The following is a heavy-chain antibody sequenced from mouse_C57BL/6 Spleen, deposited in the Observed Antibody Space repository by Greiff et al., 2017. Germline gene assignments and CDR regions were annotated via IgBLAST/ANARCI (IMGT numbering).Heavy chain of an antibody. Sequence: VQLKESGPELVKPGASVKIPCKASGYTFTDYNMDWVKQSHGKSLEWIGDINPNNGGTIYNQKFKGKATLTVDKSSSTAYMELRSLTSEDTAVYYCARQGFRYYYGSQTPYAMDYWGRGTSVTDSS. CDR3: ARQGFRYYYGSQTPYAMDY. CDR2: INPNNGGT. CDR1: GYTFTDYN. J-gene: IGHJ4*01. D-gene: IGHD1-1*01. V-gene: IGHV1-18*01.